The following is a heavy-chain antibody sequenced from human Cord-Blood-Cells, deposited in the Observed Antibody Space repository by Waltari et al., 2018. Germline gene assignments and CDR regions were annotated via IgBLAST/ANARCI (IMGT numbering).Heavy chain of an antibody. CDR2: IYYSGST. V-gene: IGHV4-39*01. J-gene: IGHJ4*02. D-gene: IGHD2-2*01. CDR1: GGSISSSSYY. CDR3: ASWKRGYCSSTSCYYFDY. Sequence: QLQLQESGPGLVKPSETLSLTCTVSGGSISSSSYYWGWIRQPPGKGLEWIGSIYYSGSTYYNPSLKIRVTISVDTSKNQFSLKLSSVTAADTAVYYCASWKRGYCSSTSCYYFDYWGQGTLVTVSS.